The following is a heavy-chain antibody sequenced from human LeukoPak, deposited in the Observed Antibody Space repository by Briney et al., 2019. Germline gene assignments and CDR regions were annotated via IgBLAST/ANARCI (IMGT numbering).Heavy chain of an antibody. J-gene: IGHJ4*02. V-gene: IGHV3-23*01. CDR3: AKADCSSTSCQVDY. Sequence: GGSLRLSCTASGFTFNNYAMSWVRQAPGKGLEWVSAISGSGGSTYYADSVKGRFTISRDNSKNTLYLQMNSLRAEDTAVYYCAKADCSSTSCQVDYWGQGTLVTVSS. CDR1: GFTFNNYA. D-gene: IGHD2-2*01. CDR2: ISGSGGST.